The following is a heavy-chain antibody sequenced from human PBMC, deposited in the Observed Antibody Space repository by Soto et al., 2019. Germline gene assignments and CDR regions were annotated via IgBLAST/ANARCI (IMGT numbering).Heavy chain of an antibody. V-gene: IGHV3-23*01. CDR3: AKSNEQWLARLGADYFDY. Sequence: EVQLLGSGGGLVQPGGSLRLSCAASGFTFSSYAMSWVRQAPGKGLEWVSVISGSGGSTYSADSVKGRFTISRDNFMNTLYLQMNSLRADDTAVYYCAKSNEQWLARLGADYFDYWGQGTLVTVSS. D-gene: IGHD6-19*01. CDR2: ISGSGGST. CDR1: GFTFSSYA. J-gene: IGHJ4*02.